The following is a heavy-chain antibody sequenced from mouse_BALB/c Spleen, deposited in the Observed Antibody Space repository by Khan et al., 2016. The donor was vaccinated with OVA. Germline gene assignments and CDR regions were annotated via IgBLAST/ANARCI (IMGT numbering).Heavy chain of an antibody. J-gene: IGHJ3*01. CDR3: ARSLFAY. CDR1: GYSFNSYY. Sequence: EVQLQQSGPELMKPGASVKISCKASGYSFNSYYMHWVKQSPGKSLEWIGYIYPFNDLTSYNQKFKGKAILTVDKSSSTAYMHLSSLTSEDSAVYYCARSLFAYWGQGTLVTVSA. CDR2: IYPFNDLT. V-gene: IGHV1-31*01.